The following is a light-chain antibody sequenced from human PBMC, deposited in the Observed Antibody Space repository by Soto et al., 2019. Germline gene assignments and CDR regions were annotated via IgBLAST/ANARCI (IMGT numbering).Light chain of an antibody. CDR3: QQYNSYPGT. V-gene: IGKV1-5*03. Sequence: DIQMTQSPSTLSASVGDRVTITCRASQSISTWLAWYQQKPGKAPKLLIYKASSLESGVPSRFTGSGSGTEFTLTISSLQPDDFATYYCQQYNSYPGTFGQGTKVEI. CDR2: KAS. CDR1: QSISTW. J-gene: IGKJ1*01.